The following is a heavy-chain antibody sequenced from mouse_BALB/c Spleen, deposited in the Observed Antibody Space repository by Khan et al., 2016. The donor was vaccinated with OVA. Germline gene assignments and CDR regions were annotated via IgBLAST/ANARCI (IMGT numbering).Heavy chain of an antibody. CDR3: TRDRIDY. CDR1: GYTFTTYW. CDR2: INPTSGYT. Sequence: QVQLKESGAELAKPGASVKMSCKASGYTFTTYWMHWVKQRPGQGLEWIGYINPTSGYTDYNEKFTDRATLSADKSSRTAYMQLSSLTSEDSSVYYCTRDRIDYWGQGTTLTVSS. V-gene: IGHV1-7*01. J-gene: IGHJ2*01.